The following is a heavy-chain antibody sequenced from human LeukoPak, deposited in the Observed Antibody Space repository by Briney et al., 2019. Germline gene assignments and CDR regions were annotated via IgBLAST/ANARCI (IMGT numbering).Heavy chain of an antibody. J-gene: IGHJ4*02. CDR1: GFTFSSYA. CDR2: ISGSGGST. D-gene: IGHD2-15*01. CDR3: AKAPDIIVVVAAIYIDY. Sequence: GGSLRLSCAASGFTFSSYAMSWVRQAPGKGLEWVSAISGSGGSTYYADSVKGRFTISRDNSKNTLYLQMNSLRAEDTAVYYCAKAPDIIVVVAAIYIDYWGQGTLVTVSS. V-gene: IGHV3-23*01.